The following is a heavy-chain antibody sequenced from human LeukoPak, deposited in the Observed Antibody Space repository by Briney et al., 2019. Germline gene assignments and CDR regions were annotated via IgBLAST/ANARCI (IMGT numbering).Heavy chain of an antibody. D-gene: IGHD3-22*01. CDR3: ARRFTMIVVCDY. V-gene: IGHV3-9*01. Sequence: GRSLSPLYGVYGSILDNYGMHSGRLAPGTGRGSVSGISWNSGSIGYADSVKGRFTISRDNAKNSLYLQMNSLRAEDTAVYYCARRFTMIVVCDYWGQGTLVTVSS. CDR2: ISWNSGSI. CDR1: GSILDNYG. J-gene: IGHJ4*02.